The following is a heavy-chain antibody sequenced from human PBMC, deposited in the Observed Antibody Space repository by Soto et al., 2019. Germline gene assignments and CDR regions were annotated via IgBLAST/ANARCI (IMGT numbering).Heavy chain of an antibody. V-gene: IGHV3-23*01. CDR2: ISGSGGST. Sequence: PGGSLRLSCAASGFTFSSYAMSWVRQAPGKGLEWISVISGSGGSTYYADSVKGRFTISRDNAKNSLLLQLNSLRAEGTAVYYCARRGPDYYDSSVYYYYAYWGQGTLVPVSS. CDR1: GFTFSSYA. J-gene: IGHJ4*02. D-gene: IGHD3-22*01. CDR3: ARRGPDYYDSSVYYYYAY.